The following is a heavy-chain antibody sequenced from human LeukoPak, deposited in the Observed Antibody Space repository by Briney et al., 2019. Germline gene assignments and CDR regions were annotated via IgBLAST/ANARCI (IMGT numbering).Heavy chain of an antibody. CDR3: TTAGLNFVAWS. CDR2: IRSKTNGGTT. CDR1: GFTFSITW. D-gene: IGHD3-3*01. Sequence: GGSLRLSCAASGFTFSITWMSWVRQAPGKGLEWVGRIRSKTNGGTTDYAAPVKGKFTISRDDSKNTLYLQMNSLRTEDTAVYYCTTAGLNFVAWSWGQGTLVTVSS. V-gene: IGHV3-15*01. J-gene: IGHJ5*02.